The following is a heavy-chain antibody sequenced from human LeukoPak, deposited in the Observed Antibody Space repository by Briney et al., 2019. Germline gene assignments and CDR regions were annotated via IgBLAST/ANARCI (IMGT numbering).Heavy chain of an antibody. CDR1: GYRFTSYW. V-gene: IGHV5-51*01. D-gene: IGHD2-2*01. J-gene: IGHJ3*02. Sequence: GESLKISCQGSGYRFTSYWIGWVRQMPGKGLEWMGIIYPGDSDTRYSPSFQGQVTISADKSISTAYLQWSSLKASDTAMYYCARLIACSSTSCYGSAFDIWGQGTMVTVSS. CDR3: ARLIACSSTSCYGSAFDI. CDR2: IYPGDSDT.